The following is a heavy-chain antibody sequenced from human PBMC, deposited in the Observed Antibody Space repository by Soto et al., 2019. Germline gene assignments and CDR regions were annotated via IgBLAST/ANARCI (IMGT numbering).Heavy chain of an antibody. D-gene: IGHD1-26*01. J-gene: IGHJ6*03. CDR2: IKQDGSEK. V-gene: IGHV3-7*01. CDR1: GFTFSSYW. CDR3: ARGGFYYYYYSYMDV. Sequence: EVQLVESGGGLVQPGGSLRLSCAASGFTFSSYWMSWVRQAPGKGLEWVANIKQDGSEKYYVDSVKGRFTISRDNAKNSLSLQMNSLRAEDTAVYYCARGGFYYYYYSYMDVWGKGTTVTVSS.